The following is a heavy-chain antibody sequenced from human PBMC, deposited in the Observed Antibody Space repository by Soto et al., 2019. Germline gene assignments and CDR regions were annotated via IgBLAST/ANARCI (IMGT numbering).Heavy chain of an antibody. J-gene: IGHJ5*02. CDR1: GGSISPYY. D-gene: IGHD4-17*01. CDR3: ARDDLYGGWFDP. CDR2: IYYGGST. V-gene: IGHV4-59*12. Sequence: SETLSLTCTVSGGSISPYYWSWIRQPPGKGLEWVGYIYYGGSTSYNPSLKSRVTISVDKSKNQFSLHLNSVTAADTAVYYCARDDLYGGWFDPWGQGTLVTVSS.